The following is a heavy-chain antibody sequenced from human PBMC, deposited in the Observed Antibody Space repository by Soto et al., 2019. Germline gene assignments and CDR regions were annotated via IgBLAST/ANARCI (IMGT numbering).Heavy chain of an antibody. J-gene: IGHJ5*02. D-gene: IGHD5-12*01. CDR2: IYYSGST. Sequence: IRQPPGKGLEWIGYIYYSGSTNYNPSLKSRVTISVDTSKNQFSLKLSSVTAADTAVYYCAREGSGYDWDRNWFDPWGQGTLVTVSS. V-gene: IGHV4-59*01. CDR3: AREGSGYDWDRNWFDP.